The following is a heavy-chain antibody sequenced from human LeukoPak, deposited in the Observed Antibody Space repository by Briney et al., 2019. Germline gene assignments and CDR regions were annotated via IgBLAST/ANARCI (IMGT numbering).Heavy chain of an antibody. CDR3: CRDYGVSPQFDP. CDR2: SYDGASN. V-gene: IGHV4-39*01. D-gene: IGHD4-17*01. Sequence: SETLSLTCTVSGGSLSSSSYYWGWLRQPPGTGLEWIESSYDGASNYYHASLNGRLTRFVDTAKDEFSLKRRSVTAEDTAVYYCCRDYGVSPQFDPWGQGTLVSVSS. CDR1: GGSLSSSSYY. J-gene: IGHJ5*02.